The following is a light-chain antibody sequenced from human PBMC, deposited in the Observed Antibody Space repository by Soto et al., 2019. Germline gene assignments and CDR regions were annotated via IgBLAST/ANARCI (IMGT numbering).Light chain of an antibody. CDR2: GAS. J-gene: IGKJ1*01. CDR1: QNITTY. V-gene: IGKV1-39*01. CDR3: QQSYSTLTWT. Sequence: DILMTQSPSSLSASVGDRVNIPCRASQNITTYLNWYQQKPGKAPKLLIYGASILQSGVPSRFSGSGAGTDFTLTISGLQPEDFATYYCQQSYSTLTWTFGQGTKVDI.